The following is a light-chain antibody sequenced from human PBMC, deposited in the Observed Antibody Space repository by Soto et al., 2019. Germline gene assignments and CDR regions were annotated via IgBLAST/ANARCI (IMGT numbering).Light chain of an antibody. Sequence: EIVLTQSPGTLSLSPGERATLSCRASQPVSTTYLTWSQQKPGQAPRLLIYGASRRATGIPARFSGSGSGTDFTLTISRLEPEDFAVYFCQLYGSSPLFTFGPGTKVDIK. CDR1: QPVSTTY. J-gene: IGKJ3*01. CDR3: QLYGSSPLFT. V-gene: IGKV3-20*01. CDR2: GAS.